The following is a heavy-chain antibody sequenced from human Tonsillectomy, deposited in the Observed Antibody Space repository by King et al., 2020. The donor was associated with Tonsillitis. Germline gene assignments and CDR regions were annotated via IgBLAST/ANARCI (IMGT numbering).Heavy chain of an antibody. CDR3: ARRALAGTYFEY. Sequence: FTLKESGPALVKPTQTLTLTCTFYGFSFTTYGVSVGWIRQPPGKSLEWLARIDWDDDKYYKTSLNTRLTVSKDTSKNQVVLTMTNMDPVDTATYYCARRALAGTYFEYWGQGIMVTVSS. V-gene: IGHV2-70*13. CDR1: GFSFTTYGVS. CDR2: IDWDDDK. J-gene: IGHJ4*01. D-gene: IGHD2-15*01.